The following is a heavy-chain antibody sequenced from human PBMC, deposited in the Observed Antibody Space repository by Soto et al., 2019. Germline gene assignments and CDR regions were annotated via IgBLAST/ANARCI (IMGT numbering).Heavy chain of an antibody. J-gene: IGHJ4*02. V-gene: IGHV4-39*02. CDR2: SYYSGTS. D-gene: IGHD1-1*01. Sequence: PSETLSLTCTVSGGSIRVQSYYWTWIRQTPGKGLEWVGSSYYSGTSYFNPALKGRVTISVDTSTNQFSLRLTSVTAADTAVYYCARAGFERLYFDQWGRGTLVTVSS. CDR1: GGSIRVQSYY. CDR3: ARAGFERLYFDQ.